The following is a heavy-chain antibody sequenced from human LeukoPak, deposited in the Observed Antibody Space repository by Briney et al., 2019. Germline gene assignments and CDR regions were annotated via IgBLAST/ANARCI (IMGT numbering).Heavy chain of an antibody. CDR1: GFTFSGHW. Sequence: GGSLRLSCAASGFTFSGHWMSWVRQDPGKGLEWVANINQGGSDKYYVDSVKGRFTISRDNANDLLYLQMNSLRGEDTAVYYCTRDRSRAEDDWGQGTLVTVSS. CDR3: TRDRSRAEDD. J-gene: IGHJ4*02. CDR2: INQGGSDK. V-gene: IGHV3-7*01. D-gene: IGHD1-14*01.